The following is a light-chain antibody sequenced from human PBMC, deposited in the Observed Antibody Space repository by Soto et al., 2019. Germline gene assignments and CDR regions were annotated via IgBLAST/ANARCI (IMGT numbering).Light chain of an antibody. CDR1: SSDVGGHNY. CDR3: GSWDSSLSAYV. V-gene: IGLV2-8*01. J-gene: IGLJ1*01. CDR2: EVT. Sequence: QSVLTQPPSASGSPGQSVTISCTGTSSDVGGHNYVSWYQQQPGKAPRLMIYEVTKRPSGVPDRFSGSKSGNTASLTVSGLQAEDEADYYCGSWDSSLSAYVFGTGTKLTVL.